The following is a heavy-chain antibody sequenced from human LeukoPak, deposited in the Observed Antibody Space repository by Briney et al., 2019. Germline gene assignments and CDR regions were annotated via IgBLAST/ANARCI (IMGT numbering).Heavy chain of an antibody. Sequence: GGALRISCSASGFTFTTYGMSWVRQAPGKGLEWVSAISGSGGSTYYADSVKGRFTISRDNSKNTLYLQMNSLRAEDTAVYYCAQGPRRGDSSSFAFRFDYWGQGTLVTVSS. CDR1: GFTFTTYG. CDR2: ISGSGGST. J-gene: IGHJ4*02. V-gene: IGHV3-23*01. CDR3: AQGPRRGDSSSFAFRFDY. D-gene: IGHD6-13*01.